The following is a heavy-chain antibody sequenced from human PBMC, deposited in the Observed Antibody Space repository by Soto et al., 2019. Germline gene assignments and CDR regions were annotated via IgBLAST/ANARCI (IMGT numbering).Heavy chain of an antibody. CDR2: ISAYNGNT. J-gene: IGHJ3*02. CDR1: GYTFTSYG. V-gene: IGHV1-18*01. Sequence: ASVKVSCKASGYTFTSYGISWVRQAPGQGLEWMGWISAYNGNTNYAQKLQGRVTMTTDTSTSTAYMELRSLRSDDTAVYYCERVGGGITMIVVGELDIWGQGTMVTVSS. D-gene: IGHD3-22*01. CDR3: ERVGGGITMIVVGELDI.